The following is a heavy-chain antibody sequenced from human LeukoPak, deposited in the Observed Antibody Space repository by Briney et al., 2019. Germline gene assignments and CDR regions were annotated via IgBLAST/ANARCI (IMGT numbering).Heavy chain of an antibody. CDR3: ARRQIYFDY. CDR2: IYAEGST. J-gene: IGHJ4*02. CDR1: GGSISPYF. V-gene: IGHV4-4*09. Sequence: SETLSPTCTVSGGSISPYFWSWIRQPPGEGLEWIGYIYAEGSTKYNPSLKSRVTISLDTSKNQFSLKLSSVTAADTAVYYCARRQIYFDYWGQGTLVTVSS.